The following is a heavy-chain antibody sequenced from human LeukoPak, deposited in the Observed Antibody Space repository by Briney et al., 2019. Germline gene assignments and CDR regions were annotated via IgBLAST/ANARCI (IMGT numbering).Heavy chain of an antibody. CDR2: IYHSGST. CDR3: ARRGYDSSGYYQDY. Sequence: PSGTLSLTCAVSGGSISSSNWWSWVRQPPGKGLEWIGEIYHSGSTNYNPSLKSRVTISVDTSKNQFSLNLTSVTAADTAVYYCARRGYDSSGYYQDYWGQGTLVTVSA. CDR1: GGSISSSNW. V-gene: IGHV4-4*02. J-gene: IGHJ4*02. D-gene: IGHD3-22*01.